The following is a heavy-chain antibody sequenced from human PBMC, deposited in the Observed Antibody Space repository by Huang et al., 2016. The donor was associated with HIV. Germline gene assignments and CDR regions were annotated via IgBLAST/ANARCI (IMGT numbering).Heavy chain of an antibody. CDR2: FDPEIGET. CDR3: ATGFDVFVDF. J-gene: IGHJ4*02. D-gene: IGHD3-9*01. CDR1: DYTRTELS. Sequence: VQLVQSRAEVQKPGASVKASCKVSDYTRTELSIHWVRQLPGKGLEWMGGFDPEIGETIYAQKFQGRVTMTEDTSTETAVMELSGLRPEDTAVYYCATGFDVFVDFWGQGTLVTVSS. V-gene: IGHV1-24*01.